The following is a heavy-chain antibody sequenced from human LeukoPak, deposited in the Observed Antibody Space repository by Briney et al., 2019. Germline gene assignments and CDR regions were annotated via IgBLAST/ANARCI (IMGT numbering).Heavy chain of an antibody. D-gene: IGHD3-10*01. CDR2: IYYSGST. J-gene: IGHJ5*02. Sequence: SETLSLTCTVSGGSISSYYWSWIRQPPGKGLEWIGYIYYSGSTNYNPSLKSRVTISVDTSKNQFSLKLSSVTAADTAVYYCARVRPPGWFDPWGQGTQVTVSS. CDR3: ARVRPPGWFDP. V-gene: IGHV4-59*01. CDR1: GGSISSYY.